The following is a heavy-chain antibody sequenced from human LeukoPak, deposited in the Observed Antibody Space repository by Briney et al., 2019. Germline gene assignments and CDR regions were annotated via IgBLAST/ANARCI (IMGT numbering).Heavy chain of an antibody. D-gene: IGHD2-21*02. Sequence: ASVTVSFKASGYTFADYYFHWVRQAPGQGLEWMGWINPNNGGTQYAQKFQGRVTLTRDTSISTAYMELSRLTSDDTAVYYCARAKLDDCGGDCDQYFQHWGQGTLVTVSS. J-gene: IGHJ1*01. CDR2: INPNNGGT. CDR3: ARAKLDDCGGDCDQYFQH. CDR1: GYTFADYY. V-gene: IGHV1-2*02.